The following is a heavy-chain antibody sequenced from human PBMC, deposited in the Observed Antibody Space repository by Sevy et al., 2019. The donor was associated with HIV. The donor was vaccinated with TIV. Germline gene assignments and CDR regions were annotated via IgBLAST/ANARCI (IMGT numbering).Heavy chain of an antibody. CDR3: ARGSQPEEGY. D-gene: IGHD1-26*01. V-gene: IGHV3-30-3*01. Sequence: GGYLRLYCTASGFSFTTFALHWVRQAPGKRLVWVALISHDGTKKLYADSVRGRFTISRDNSNNTLYLQINTLRIDDTAVYYCARGSQPEEGYWGQGTLVTVSS. CDR2: ISHDGTKK. CDR1: GFSFTTFA. J-gene: IGHJ4*02.